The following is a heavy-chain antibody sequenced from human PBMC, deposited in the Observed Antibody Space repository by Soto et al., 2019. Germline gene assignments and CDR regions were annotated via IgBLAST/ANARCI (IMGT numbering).Heavy chain of an antibody. CDR1: GGTFSSYS. CDR3: ASTINCIGGSCYFSYFDY. J-gene: IGHJ4*02. CDR2: IIPILGLA. Sequence: QVQLVQSGAEAKKPGASVKVSCKASGGTFSSYSISWVRQAPGQGLEWMGRIIPILGLANYAQKFQGRVTITADKSTSTVYMDLSSLSTEDTAVYYCASTINCIGGSCYFSYFDYWGQGTLVTVST. D-gene: IGHD2-15*01. V-gene: IGHV1-69*02.